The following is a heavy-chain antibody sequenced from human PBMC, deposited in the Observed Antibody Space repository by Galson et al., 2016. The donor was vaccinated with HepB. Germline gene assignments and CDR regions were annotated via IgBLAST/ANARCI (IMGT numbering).Heavy chain of an antibody. CDR2: ISYSGRT. CDR3: ARGFGEDS. Sequence: EWIGYISYSGRTFYSPSLESRLTISIDTSSNQFSLNLSSVTAADSAVYFCARGFGEDSWGQGTLVTVSS. V-gene: IGHV4-31*02. J-gene: IGHJ4*02. D-gene: IGHD3-10*01.